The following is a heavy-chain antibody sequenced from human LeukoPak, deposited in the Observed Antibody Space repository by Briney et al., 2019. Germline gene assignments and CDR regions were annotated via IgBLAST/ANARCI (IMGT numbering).Heavy chain of an antibody. J-gene: IGHJ5*02. V-gene: IGHV4-31*03. CDR3: ARDRSGPSNWFDP. CDR2: IYYSGST. D-gene: IGHD3-10*01. CDR1: GGSISSGGYY. Sequence: PSETLSLTCTVSGGSISSGGYYWSWIRQHPGKGLEWIGYIYYSGSTYYNPSLKSRVTISVDTSKNQFSLKLSSVTAADTAVYYSARDRSGPSNWFDPWGQGTLVTVSS.